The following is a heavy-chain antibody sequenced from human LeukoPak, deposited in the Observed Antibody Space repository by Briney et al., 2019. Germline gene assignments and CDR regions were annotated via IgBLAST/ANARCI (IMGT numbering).Heavy chain of an antibody. J-gene: IGHJ4*02. D-gene: IGHD3-10*01. V-gene: IGHV2-70*11. CDR3: ARNPDGSGNYRNYFDY. CDR1: GFSLSTSGMC. CDR2: IDWDDDK. Sequence: VSGPALVKPTQTLTLTCTFSGFSLSTSGMCVSWIRQPPGKALEWLARIDWDDDKYYSTSLKTRLTISKDTSKNQVVLTMTNMDPVDTATYYCARNPDGSGNYRNYFDYWGQGTLVTVSS.